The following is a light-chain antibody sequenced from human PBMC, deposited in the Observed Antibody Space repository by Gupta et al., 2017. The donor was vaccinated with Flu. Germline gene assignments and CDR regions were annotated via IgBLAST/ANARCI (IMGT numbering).Light chain of an antibody. CDR3: QQEGGSQWT. J-gene: IGKJ1*01. CDR2: GAS. V-gene: IGKV3-20*01. Sequence: TRAVSAGERVSRSCTASQSGGSRYLAWYQQKPGQAPRRLIFGASVRATGIADRFSGSGSGTDFTLTISSLEPEDIAVYYCQQEGGSQWTFGQGTKVEIK. CDR1: QSGGSRY.